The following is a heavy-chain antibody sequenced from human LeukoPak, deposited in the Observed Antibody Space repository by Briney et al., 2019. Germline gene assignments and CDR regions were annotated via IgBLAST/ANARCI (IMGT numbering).Heavy chain of an antibody. CDR3: ARCSGWAFKN. CDR2: INQDGSEK. J-gene: IGHJ4*02. Sequence: GGSLRLSCAASGFTFSNFWMSWVRQAPGKGLEWVANINQDGSEKNYVDPVKGRFTISRDSAKNSLYLQMDSLRVEDTAIYYCARCSGWAFKNWGQGTLVTVSS. V-gene: IGHV3-7*01. CDR1: GFTFSNFW. D-gene: IGHD6-19*01.